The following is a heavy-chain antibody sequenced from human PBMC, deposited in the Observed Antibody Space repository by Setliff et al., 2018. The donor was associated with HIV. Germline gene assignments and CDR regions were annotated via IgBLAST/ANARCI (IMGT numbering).Heavy chain of an antibody. CDR2: INTNTGNP. CDR1: GYTFTSYA. D-gene: IGHD1-26*01. CDR3: AREVGTYSGSYAVADGFDI. J-gene: IGHJ3*02. Sequence: ASVKVSCKASGYTFTSYAMNWVRQAPGQGLEWMGWINTNTGNPTYAQGFTGRFVFSLDTSVSTAYLQISSLKAEDTAVYYCAREVGTYSGSYAVADGFDIWGQGTMVTVSS. V-gene: IGHV7-4-1*02.